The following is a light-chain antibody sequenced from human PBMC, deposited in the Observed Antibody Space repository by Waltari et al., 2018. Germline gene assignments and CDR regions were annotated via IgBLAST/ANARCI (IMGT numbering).Light chain of an antibody. CDR3: CSYTGTTTPRL. V-gene: IGLV2-23*01. CDR1: SSVVGSYNL. CDR2: EGN. Sequence: QSALTPPASVSGSPGPSITIPCTGTSSVVGSYNLFSWYQQHPGKAPKVIIYEGNKRPSGVSDRFSGSKSGNTASLTISGLQAEDEADYYCCSYTGTTTPRLFGGGTKLTVL. J-gene: IGLJ3*02.